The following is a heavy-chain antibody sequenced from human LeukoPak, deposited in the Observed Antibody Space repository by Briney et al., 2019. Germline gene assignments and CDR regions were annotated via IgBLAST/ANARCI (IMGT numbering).Heavy chain of an antibody. Sequence: GASVKVSCKASGYTFTSYGISWVRQAPGHGLEWMAWISAHNGDTKYTQEFQGRVTMTTDTSTSTAYMELRSLKSDDTAVYYCARDNPYGPLDYWGQGTPVTVSS. D-gene: IGHD4-17*01. CDR1: GYTFTSYG. V-gene: IGHV1-18*01. CDR2: ISAHNGDT. J-gene: IGHJ4*02. CDR3: ARDNPYGPLDY.